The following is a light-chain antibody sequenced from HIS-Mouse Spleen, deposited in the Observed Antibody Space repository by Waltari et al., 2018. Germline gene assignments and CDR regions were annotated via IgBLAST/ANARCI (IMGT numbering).Light chain of an antibody. CDR2: AAS. CDR3: QHLNSYPPT. J-gene: IGKJ1*01. V-gene: IGKV1-9*01. Sequence: DIQLTQSPSFLSASVGDRVTITCRASQGISSYLAWYQQKPGKAPKLLISAASTLQIGVPSRFSGSGSGTEFTLTISSLQPEDFATYYCQHLNSYPPTFGQGTKVEIK. CDR1: QGISSY.